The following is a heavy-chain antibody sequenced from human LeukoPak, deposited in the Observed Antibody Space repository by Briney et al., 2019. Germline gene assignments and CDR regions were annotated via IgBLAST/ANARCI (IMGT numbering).Heavy chain of an antibody. J-gene: IGHJ4*02. V-gene: IGHV3-48*03. CDR3: ARGYYYDSRAFDY. CDR2: ISSSGTTV. Sequence: PGGSLRLSCAASGFTVSSNYMNWVRQAPGRGLEWVSYISSSGTTVYYADSVKGRFTISRDNAKNSLYLQMNSLRAEDTAVYYCARGYYYDSRAFDYWGQGTLATVSS. CDR1: GFTVSSNY. D-gene: IGHD3-22*01.